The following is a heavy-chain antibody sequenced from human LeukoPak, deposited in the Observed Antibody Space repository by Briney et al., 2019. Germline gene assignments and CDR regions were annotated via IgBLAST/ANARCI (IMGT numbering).Heavy chain of an antibody. CDR2: IKSDGGT. V-gene: IGHV3-74*01. J-gene: IGHJ1*01. CDR1: GFTFSTYW. CDR3: ARAPSEIGGYYPEYFRH. D-gene: IGHD3-22*01. Sequence: GGSLRLSCAASGFTFSTYWMHWVRQAPGKGLVWVSRIKSDGGTNYEDSVKGRFTISRDNAKKTVSLQMNSLRPEDTGVYYCARAPSEIGGYYPEYFRHWGQGTLVTVSS.